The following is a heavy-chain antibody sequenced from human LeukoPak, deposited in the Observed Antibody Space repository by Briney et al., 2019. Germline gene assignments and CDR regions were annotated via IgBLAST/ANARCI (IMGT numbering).Heavy chain of an antibody. CDR1: GGSISSGTYF. J-gene: IGHJ5*02. V-gene: IGHV4-61*02. D-gene: IGHD3-3*01. Sequence: SQTLSLTCTVSGGSISSGTYFWGWIRQPAGKGLEWIGRAHTSGDTIYNPSLKSRVTISVETSKNQFSLKVRSVTAADTAVYYCARETIFGGVDPWGQGTLVTVSS. CDR3: ARETIFGGVDP. CDR2: AHTSGDT.